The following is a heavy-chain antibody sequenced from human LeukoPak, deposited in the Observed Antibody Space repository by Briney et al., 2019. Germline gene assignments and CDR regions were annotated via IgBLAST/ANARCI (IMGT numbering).Heavy chain of an antibody. CDR2: INRDGVTR. CDR3: AKEGYNSRWISFDR. J-gene: IGHJ4*02. V-gene: IGHV3-43*01. D-gene: IGHD6-19*01. CDR1: GFAFDVFS. Sequence: GGSLRLSCAASGFAFDVFSMHWVRQAPGKGLEWVSLINRDGVTRYYADSVKGRFTISRDNSRNSLYLQLNSLTIEDTALYYCAKEGYNSRWISFDRWGRGALVTVSS.